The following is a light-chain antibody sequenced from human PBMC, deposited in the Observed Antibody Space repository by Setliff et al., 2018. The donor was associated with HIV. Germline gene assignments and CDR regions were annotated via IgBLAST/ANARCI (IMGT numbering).Light chain of an antibody. CDR3: CSYAGSTTYV. CDR1: SSNVGSYNL. Sequence: QSALTQPASVSGSPGQSITISCTGTSSNVGSYNLVSWYQQYAGDAPKLIILEVSKRPSGVSHRFSASKSGNTASLTISGLQAEDEADYYCCSYAGSTTYVFGTGTKVTVL. V-gene: IGLV2-23*02. CDR2: EVS. J-gene: IGLJ1*01.